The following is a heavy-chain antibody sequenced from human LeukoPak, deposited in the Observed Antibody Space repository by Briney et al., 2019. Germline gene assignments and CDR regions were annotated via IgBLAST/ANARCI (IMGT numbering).Heavy chain of an antibody. J-gene: IGHJ5*02. D-gene: IGHD6-13*01. V-gene: IGHV2-70*11. CDR2: IDWDDDK. Sequence: SGPTLVNPTQTLTLTCTFSGFSLSTSGMCVSWIRQPPGKALEWLARIDWDDDKYYSTPLKTRLTISKDTSKNQVVLTMTNMDPVDTATYYCARTPLYSSSWNWFDPWGQGTLVTVSP. CDR1: GFSLSTSGMC. CDR3: ARTPLYSSSWNWFDP.